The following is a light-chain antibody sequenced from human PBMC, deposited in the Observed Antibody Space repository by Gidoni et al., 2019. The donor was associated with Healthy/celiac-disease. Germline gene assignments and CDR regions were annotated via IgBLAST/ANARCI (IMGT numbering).Light chain of an antibody. CDR2: SNN. CDR1: SSNIGSNT. V-gene: IGLV1-44*01. CDR3: AAWDDSLNGVV. J-gene: IGLJ2*01. Sequence: QSVLTQPPSSSGTPGPRVTISCSGTSSNIGSNTVNWYQQLPGTAPKLLIDSNNQRPSGVPDRFSGSKSGTSASLAISGIQSEDEADYYCAAWDDSLNGVVFGGGTKLTVL.